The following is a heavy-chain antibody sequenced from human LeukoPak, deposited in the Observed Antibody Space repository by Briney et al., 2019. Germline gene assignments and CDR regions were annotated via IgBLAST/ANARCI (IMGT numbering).Heavy chain of an antibody. J-gene: IGHJ5*02. D-gene: IGHD1-26*01. Sequence: ASVRVSCKASGYSFSTHWMHWVRQAPGQGLEWMGIINPSGGFTSYAQKLQGRVTVTRDMSTSTVYMELSNLRSEDTAVYYCARDQSGEWELLSGWWFDPWGQGTLVTVSS. CDR2: INPSGGFT. CDR1: GYSFSTHW. CDR3: ARDQSGEWELLSGWWFDP. V-gene: IGHV1-46*01.